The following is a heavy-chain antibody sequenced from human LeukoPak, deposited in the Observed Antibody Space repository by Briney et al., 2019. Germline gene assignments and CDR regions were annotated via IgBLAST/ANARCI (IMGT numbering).Heavy chain of an antibody. CDR2: IYHSRST. D-gene: IGHD2-15*01. CDR1: GGPISSGDYY. V-gene: IGHV4-30-4*08. J-gene: IGHJ5*02. Sequence: SETLSLTCTVSGGPISSGDYYWSWIRQPPGKDLEWIGYIYHSRSTNYNPSLKSRVTISVVMSKNQFSLELSSVTAADTAVYYCARGINYCRGDSCYPTLGSFDPWGQGTLVTVSS. CDR3: ARGINYCRGDSCYPTLGSFDP.